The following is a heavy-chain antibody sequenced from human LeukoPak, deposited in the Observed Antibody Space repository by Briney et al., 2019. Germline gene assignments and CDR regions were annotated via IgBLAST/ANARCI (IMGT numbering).Heavy chain of an antibody. CDR3: ARDGHLFDY. CDR1: GFTFRSYW. J-gene: IGHJ4*02. V-gene: IGHV3-7*03. Sequence: GGSLRLSCAASGFTFRSYWMGWVRQAPGKGLEWVANINQDGTEKYYLDSVKGRFTISRDNAKKSLNLQMNSLRAEDTALYYCARDGHLFDYWGQGTLVTVSS. CDR2: INQDGTEK.